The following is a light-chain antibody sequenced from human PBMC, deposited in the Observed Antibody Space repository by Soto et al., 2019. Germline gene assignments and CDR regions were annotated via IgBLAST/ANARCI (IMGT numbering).Light chain of an antibody. CDR1: QGIDNR. J-gene: IGKJ5*01. V-gene: IGKV1D-16*01. CDR3: QQSYRTPT. CDR2: FAS. Sequence: IHMTQSPSALTASVGYIFTITFRASQGIDNRLAWYQQKPEKAPISLIYFASSLQDWVPSRFSGSGSGTDYTLTISSLQTEDFATYYCQQSYRTPTFGQGTRLEIK.